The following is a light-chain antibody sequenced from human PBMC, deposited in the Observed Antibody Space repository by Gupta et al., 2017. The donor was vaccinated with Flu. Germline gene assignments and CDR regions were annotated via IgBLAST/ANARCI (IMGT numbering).Light chain of an antibody. CDR2: KAS. V-gene: IGKV1-5*03. Sequence: DIQMTQSPSTLSASVGDRVTITCRASQSINSWLAWYQQKPGKAPKVLIYKASSLDSGVPSRFTGSGSGTEFTLTISSLQPDDFATFYCQQYNSYSGTFGQGTTLEIK. CDR3: QQYNSYSGT. CDR1: QSINSW. J-gene: IGKJ2*01.